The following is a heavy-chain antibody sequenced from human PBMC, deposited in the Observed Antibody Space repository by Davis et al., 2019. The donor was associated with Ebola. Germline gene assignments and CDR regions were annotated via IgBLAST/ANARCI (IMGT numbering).Heavy chain of an antibody. Sequence: ASVKVSCKVFGYTLTELSMHWVRQAPGKGLEWMGGFDPEDGETIYVQKFQGRVTMTEDTSTDTVYMELSSLRSEDTAVYYCATSYGSGRYYFYYYSMDVWGQGTTVTVS. D-gene: IGHD3-10*01. CDR1: GYTLTELS. J-gene: IGHJ6*02. CDR3: ATSYGSGRYYFYYYSMDV. CDR2: FDPEDGET. V-gene: IGHV1-24*01.